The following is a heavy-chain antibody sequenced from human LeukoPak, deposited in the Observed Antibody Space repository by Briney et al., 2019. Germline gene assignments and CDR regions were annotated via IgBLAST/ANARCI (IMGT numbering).Heavy chain of an antibody. CDR3: ARARYVNSFYAFDI. CDR1: GGPISSYY. CDR2: LSKSGNT. D-gene: IGHD3-9*01. V-gene: IGHV4-59*01. Sequence: SEPLSLTCTVCGGPISSYYWSWIRLPTGKGLEWISYLSKSGNTNYSPSLKSRVTIFGDTSKNQFFLKLSSVTAADTAVYYCARARYVNSFYAFDIWGQGTLVTVSS. J-gene: IGHJ3*02.